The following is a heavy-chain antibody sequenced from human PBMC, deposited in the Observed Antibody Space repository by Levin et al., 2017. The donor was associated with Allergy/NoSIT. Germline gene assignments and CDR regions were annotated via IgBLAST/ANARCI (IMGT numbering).Heavy chain of an antibody. CDR2: INHSGST. V-gene: IGHV4-34*01. CDR1: GGSFSGYY. D-gene: IGHD3-10*01. J-gene: IGHJ6*02. CDR3: AVWAVRGVKAYYYYGMDV. Sequence: SETLSLTCAVYGGSFSGYYWSWIRQPPGKGLEWIGEINHSGSTNYNPSLKSRVTISVDTSKNQFSLKLSSVTAADTAVYYCAVWAVRGVKAYYYYGMDVWGQGTTVTVSS.